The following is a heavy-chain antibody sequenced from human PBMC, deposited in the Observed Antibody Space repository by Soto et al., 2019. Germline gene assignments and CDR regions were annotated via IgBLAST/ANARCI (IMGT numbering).Heavy chain of an antibody. CDR1: GFTFSSYA. CDR3: ARDPSIVVAADY. Sequence: ESGGGVVQPGRSLRLSCAASGFTFSSYAMHWVRQAPGKGLEWVAVISYDGNNKYYADSVKVTFTIARDNSNNTRYLQMNSPRAEDTAVYYCARDPSIVVAADYWGQGTLVTVSS. J-gene: IGHJ4*02. V-gene: IGHV3-30-3*01. CDR2: ISYDGNNK. D-gene: IGHD6-19*01.